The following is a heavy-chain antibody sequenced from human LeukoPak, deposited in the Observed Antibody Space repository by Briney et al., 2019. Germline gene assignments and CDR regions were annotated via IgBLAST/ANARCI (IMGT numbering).Heavy chain of an antibody. CDR1: GFTVSSNY. D-gene: IGHD3-22*01. V-gene: IGHV3-66*02. CDR2: IYSGGST. CDR3: AREYYDSSGYLPYFDY. Sequence: QPGGSLRLSCAASGFTVSSNYMSWVRQAPGKGLEWVSVIYSGGSTYYADSVKGRFTISRDNSKNTLYLQMNSLRAEDTAVYYCAREYYDSSGYLPYFDYWGQGTLVTVSS. J-gene: IGHJ4*02.